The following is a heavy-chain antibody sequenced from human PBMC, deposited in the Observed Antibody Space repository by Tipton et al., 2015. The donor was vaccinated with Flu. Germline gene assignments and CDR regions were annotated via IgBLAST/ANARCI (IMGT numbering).Heavy chain of an antibody. CDR3: ARGSVVDAFDI. D-gene: IGHD2-15*01. Sequence: TLSLTCTVSGYSISSGYYWGWIRQPPGKGLEWIGSIYHSGSTYYNPSLKSRVTISVDTSKNQFSLKLSSVTAADTAVYYCARGSVVDAFDIWGQGTTVTVSS. CDR1: GYSISSGYY. J-gene: IGHJ3*02. V-gene: IGHV4-38-2*02. CDR2: IYHSGST.